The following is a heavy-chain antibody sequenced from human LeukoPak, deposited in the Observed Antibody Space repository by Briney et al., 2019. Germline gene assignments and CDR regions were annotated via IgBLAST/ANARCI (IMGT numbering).Heavy chain of an antibody. D-gene: IGHD3-9*01. J-gene: IGHJ4*02. Sequence: GGSLRLSCAASGFTFGSYWMHWVRQAPGKGLEWVSVIYSGGSTYYADSVKGRFTISRDNSKNTLYLQMNSLRAEDTAVYYCARDAAGYPNYWGQGTLVTVSS. CDR3: ARDAAGYPNY. CDR1: GFTFGSYW. CDR2: IYSGGST. V-gene: IGHV3-66*01.